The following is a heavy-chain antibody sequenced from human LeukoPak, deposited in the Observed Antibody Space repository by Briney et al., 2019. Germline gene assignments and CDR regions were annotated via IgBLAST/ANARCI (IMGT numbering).Heavy chain of an antibody. Sequence: ASVKVSCKASGYTFTRYAMHWVRQAPGQRLEWMGWINAGNGNTKYSQKFQGRVTITRDTSASTAYMELSSLRSEDTAVYYCARESDGDWVYYGMDVWGQGTTVTVSS. CDR1: GYTFTRYA. D-gene: IGHD4-17*01. CDR2: INAGNGNT. J-gene: IGHJ6*02. CDR3: ARESDGDWVYYGMDV. V-gene: IGHV1-3*01.